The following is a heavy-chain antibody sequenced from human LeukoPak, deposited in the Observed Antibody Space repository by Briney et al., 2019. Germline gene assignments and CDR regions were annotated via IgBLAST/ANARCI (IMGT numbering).Heavy chain of an antibody. V-gene: IGHV4-34*01. CDR1: GGSFSGYY. Sequence: PSETLSLTCAVYGGSFSGYYWSWIRQPPGKGLEWIGEINHSGSTNYNPSLKSRVTISVDTSKNQFSLKLSSVTAADTAVYYCARGGPSGSYDRLDYWGQGTLVTVSS. CDR2: INHSGST. D-gene: IGHD1-26*01. J-gene: IGHJ4*02. CDR3: ARGGPSGSYDRLDY.